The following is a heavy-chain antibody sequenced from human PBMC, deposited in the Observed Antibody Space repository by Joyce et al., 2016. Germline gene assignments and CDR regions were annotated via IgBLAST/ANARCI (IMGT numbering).Heavy chain of an antibody. D-gene: IGHD6-19*01. J-gene: IGHJ3*02. Sequence: QLQLQESGPGLVKPSQNLSLTCTVSGGSIASSGNYWTWIRQHPGKGLEWIGYFYYDGTTDYNTSLKSRITISGDTSKNQFSLNLKSVAAADAAVYCCARGGYTSGWDDAFDIWGQGTVVIVSS. CDR2: FYYDGTT. CDR1: GGSIASSGNY. CDR3: ARGGYTSGWDDAFDI. V-gene: IGHV4-31*03.